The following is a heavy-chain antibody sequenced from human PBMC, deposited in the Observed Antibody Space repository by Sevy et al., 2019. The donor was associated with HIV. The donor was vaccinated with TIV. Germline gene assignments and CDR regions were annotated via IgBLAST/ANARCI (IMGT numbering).Heavy chain of an antibody. J-gene: IGHJ3*02. CDR2: ISGISNYI. Sequence: GGSLRLSCAASGFTFSSYSMNWVRQAPGKGLEWVSSISGISNYIYYADSVKGRFSISGDNAKNSLYLQMNSLRAEDTAIYYCARGVQTYDAFDIWGQGTMVTVSS. V-gene: IGHV3-21*01. CDR1: GFTFSSYS. CDR3: ARGVQTYDAFDI. D-gene: IGHD6-6*01.